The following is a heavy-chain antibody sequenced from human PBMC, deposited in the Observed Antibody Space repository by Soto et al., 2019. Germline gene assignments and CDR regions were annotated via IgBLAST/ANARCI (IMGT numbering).Heavy chain of an antibody. D-gene: IGHD2-2*01. CDR3: ARGHTTSPNWFDP. CDR1: GFTFSSYW. CDR2: IKQDGSEK. Sequence: GESLKISCAASGFTFSSYWMSWVRQAPGKGLEWVANIKQDGSEKFYVDSVKGRFTISKDNAKNSVYLQMNSLRAEDTAVYYCARGHTTSPNWFDPWGQGTLVTVSS. V-gene: IGHV3-7*03. J-gene: IGHJ5*02.